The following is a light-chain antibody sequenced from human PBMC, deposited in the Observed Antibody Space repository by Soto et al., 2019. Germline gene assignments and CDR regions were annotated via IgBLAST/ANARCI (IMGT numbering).Light chain of an antibody. CDR2: DAS. CDR1: EDISSY. Sequence: DIQMTQSPSSLSASVGDRVTIACQASEDISSYLNWYQRKPGKAPKLLIYDASKLETGVPPRFSGSGSGTYFTFTISSLQPEDIATYYCQQYDNLPPLTFGEGTKLEIK. CDR3: QQYDNLPPLT. J-gene: IGKJ4*01. V-gene: IGKV1-33*01.